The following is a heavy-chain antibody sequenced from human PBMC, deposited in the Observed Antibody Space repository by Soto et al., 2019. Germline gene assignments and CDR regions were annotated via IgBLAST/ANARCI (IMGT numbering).Heavy chain of an antibody. CDR1: GGTFSSYA. V-gene: IGHV1-69*13. J-gene: IGHJ4*02. D-gene: IGHD3-22*01. Sequence: QVQLVQSGAEVKKPGSSVKVSCKASGGTFSSYAISWVRQAPGQGLEWMGGIIPIFGIANYAQKFQGRVTITADESTSTAYMELSSLRSEDTALYYCAREPSRKGYYYDSSGYYHPFDYWGQGTLVTVSS. CDR2: IIPIFGIA. CDR3: AREPSRKGYYYDSSGYYHPFDY.